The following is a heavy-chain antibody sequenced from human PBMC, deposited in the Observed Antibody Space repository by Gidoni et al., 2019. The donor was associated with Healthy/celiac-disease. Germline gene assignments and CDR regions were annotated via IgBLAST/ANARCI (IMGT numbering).Heavy chain of an antibody. CDR3: AKDISRAVSRAHFDY. V-gene: IGHV3-9*02. J-gene: IGHJ4*02. CDR2: ISWNSATI. D-gene: IGHD2-8*01. Sequence: VQLVEFGGGLVQPGRSLRLSCAAAGFTSTTYAMHWVRQAPGKGLEWVSGISWNSATIAYADSVKGRFTISRDNAKNSLYLQMNSLRPEDTALYYCAKDISRAVSRAHFDYWGQGTLVTVSS. CDR1: GFTSTTYA.